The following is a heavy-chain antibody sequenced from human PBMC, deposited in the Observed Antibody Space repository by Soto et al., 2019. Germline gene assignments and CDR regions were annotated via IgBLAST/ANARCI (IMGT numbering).Heavy chain of an antibody. Sequence: SVQVSCKASGGTFSSYAISWVRQAPGQGLEWMGGIIPIFGTENYAQKFQGRVTITADKSTSTAYMELSSLRAEDTAVYYCARGGMEIATINSSYFYYGMDVWGQGTTVTVSS. D-gene: IGHD5-12*01. V-gene: IGHV1-69*06. CDR3: ARGGMEIATINSSYFYYGMDV. CDR2: IIPIFGTE. CDR1: GGTFSSYA. J-gene: IGHJ6*02.